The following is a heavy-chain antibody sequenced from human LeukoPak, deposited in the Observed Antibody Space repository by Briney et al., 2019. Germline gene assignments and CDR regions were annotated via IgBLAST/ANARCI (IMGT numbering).Heavy chain of an antibody. Sequence: SETLSLTCTVSGGSISGYYWSWIRQPPGKGLEWIGYIYYSGSTNYKSSLESRVTISVDTSKNQFSLKLTSVTAADTAVYYCARSYSGYAFDFWGQGTLVTVSS. D-gene: IGHD5-12*01. CDR1: GGSISGYY. V-gene: IGHV4-59*08. CDR2: IYYSGST. CDR3: ARSYSGYAFDF. J-gene: IGHJ4*02.